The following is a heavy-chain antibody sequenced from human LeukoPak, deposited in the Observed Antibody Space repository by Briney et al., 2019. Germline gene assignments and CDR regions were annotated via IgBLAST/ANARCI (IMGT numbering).Heavy chain of an antibody. CDR3: ARGVAGSYYYYYMDV. CDR2: INPNSGGT. D-gene: IGHD6-19*01. CDR1: GYTFTGYY. V-gene: IGHV1-2*02. J-gene: IGHJ6*03. Sequence: GASVKVPCKASGYTFTGYYMHWVRQAPGQGLEWMGWINPNSGGTNYAQKFQGRVTMTRDTSSSTAYMELSRLRSDDTAVYYCARGVAGSYYYYYMDVWGKGTTVTISS.